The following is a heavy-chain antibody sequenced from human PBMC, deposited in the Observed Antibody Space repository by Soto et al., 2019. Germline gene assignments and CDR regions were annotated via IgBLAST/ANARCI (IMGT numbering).Heavy chain of an antibody. V-gene: IGHV3-21*01. Sequence: GGSLRLSCAASGFTFSSYSMNWVRQAPGKGLEWVSSISSSSSYIYYADSVKGRFTISRDNAKNSLYLQMNSLRAEDTAVYYCARVGGSSSSWYFDLWGRGTLVTVSS. CDR3: ARVGGSSSSWYFDL. J-gene: IGHJ2*01. CDR2: ISSSSSYI. CDR1: GFTFSSYS. D-gene: IGHD6-6*01.